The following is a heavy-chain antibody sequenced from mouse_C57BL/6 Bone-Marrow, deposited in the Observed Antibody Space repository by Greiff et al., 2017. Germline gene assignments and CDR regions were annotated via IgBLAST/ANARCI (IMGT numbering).Heavy chain of an antibody. J-gene: IGHJ3*01. Sequence: EVKVVESGPELVKPGASVKISCKASGYTFTDYYMNWVKQSHGKSLEWIGDINPNNGGTSYNQKFKGKATLTVDKSSSTAYMELRSLTSEDSAVYYCARSRVNWVWFAYWGQGTLVTVSA. CDR3: ARSRVNWVWFAY. D-gene: IGHD4-1*02. CDR1: GYTFTDYY. V-gene: IGHV1-26*01. CDR2: INPNNGGT.